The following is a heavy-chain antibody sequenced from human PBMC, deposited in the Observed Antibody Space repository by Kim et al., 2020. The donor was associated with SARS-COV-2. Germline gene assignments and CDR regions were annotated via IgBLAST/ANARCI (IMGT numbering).Heavy chain of an antibody. D-gene: IGHD2-2*01. CDR2: INHSGST. CDR3: ARGGRRLSIHCSSTSCPGGYYYYMDV. Sequence: SETLSLTCAVYGGSFSGYYWSWIRQPPGKGLEWIGEINHSGSTNYNPSLKSRVTISVDTSKNQFSLKLSSVTAADTAVYYCARGGRRLSIHCSSTSCPGGYYYYMDVWGKGTTVTVSS. J-gene: IGHJ6*03. CDR1: GGSFSGYY. V-gene: IGHV4-34*01.